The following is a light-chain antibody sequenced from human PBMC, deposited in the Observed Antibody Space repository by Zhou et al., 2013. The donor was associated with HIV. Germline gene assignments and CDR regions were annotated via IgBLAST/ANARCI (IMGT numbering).Light chain of an antibody. CDR1: ESITSH. CDR3: QQYNSYSQT. J-gene: IGKJ1*01. V-gene: IGKV1-16*01. CDR2: SAS. Sequence: DIQLTQSPSSLSASVGDRVTLTCRASESITSHLNWFQQKPGKAPKRLIYSASTLQSGVPSRFSGRGSGTDFTLTISSLQPDDFATYYCQQYNSYSQTFGQGTKVEIK.